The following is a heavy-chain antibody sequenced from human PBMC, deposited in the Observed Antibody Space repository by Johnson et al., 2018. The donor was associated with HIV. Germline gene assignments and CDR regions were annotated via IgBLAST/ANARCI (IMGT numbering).Heavy chain of an antibody. CDR3: AKEGGELLLDAFDI. J-gene: IGHJ3*02. D-gene: IGHD1-26*01. Sequence: QVQLVESGGGVVQPGRSLRLSCAASGFIFSSYAMHWVRQAPGKGLEWVAVISYDGSNRYYADSVKGRFTISRDNSKNTLYLQMNSLRAEDTAVYYCAKEGGELLLDAFDIWGQGTMVTVSS. CDR2: ISYDGSNR. CDR1: GFIFSSYA. V-gene: IGHV3-30-3*01.